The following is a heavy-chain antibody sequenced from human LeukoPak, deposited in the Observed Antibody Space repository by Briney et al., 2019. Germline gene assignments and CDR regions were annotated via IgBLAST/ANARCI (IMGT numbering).Heavy chain of an antibody. CDR2: ISAYNGNT. J-gene: IGHJ4*02. CDR3: ARVVAWSRTKERSRDH. D-gene: IGHD2-21*01. CDR1: GYTFTSYG. V-gene: IGHV1-18*01. Sequence: ASVKVSCKASGYTFTSYGISWVRQAPGQGLEWMGWISAYNGNTNYAQKLQGRVTMTTDTSTSTAYMELRSLRSDDTAVYYCARVVAWSRTKERSRDHWGQGTLVTVSS.